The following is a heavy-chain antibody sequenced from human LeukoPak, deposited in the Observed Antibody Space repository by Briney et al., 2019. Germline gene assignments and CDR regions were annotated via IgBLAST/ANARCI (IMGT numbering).Heavy chain of an antibody. V-gene: IGHV3-9*03. D-gene: IGHD2-2*01. CDR1: GFTFSSYA. J-gene: IGHJ4*02. CDR3: AKARYSFTSSSVFDY. Sequence: GGSLRLSCAASGFTFSSYAMSWVRQAPGKGLEWVSGISWNSGNIGYADSVKGRFTISRDNAKNSLYLQMNSLRAEDMALYYCAKARYSFTSSSVFDYWGQGTLVTVSS. CDR2: ISWNSGNI.